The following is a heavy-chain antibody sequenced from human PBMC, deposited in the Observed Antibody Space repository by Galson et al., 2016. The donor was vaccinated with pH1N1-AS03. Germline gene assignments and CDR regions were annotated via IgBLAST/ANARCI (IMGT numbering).Heavy chain of an antibody. Sequence: SLRLSCAATGFTVSSGYHMSWVRQAPGKGLEWVSVIHPGGDTYNADSVKGRFTISRDNFENMVYLQMNSLRPEDTAVCYCAGDEGLANGINVWGQGTTVTVSS. CDR1: GFTVSSGY. J-gene: IGHJ6*02. CDR3: AGDEGLANGINV. CDR2: IHPGGDT. V-gene: IGHV3-66*02.